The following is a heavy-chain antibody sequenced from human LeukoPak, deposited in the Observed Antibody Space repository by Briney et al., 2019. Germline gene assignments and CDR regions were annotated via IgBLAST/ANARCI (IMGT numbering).Heavy chain of an antibody. CDR1: GFTFSKYW. D-gene: IGHD3-16*01. J-gene: IGHJ6*03. V-gene: IGHV3-74*01. CDR2: INSDATII. Sequence: GGSLRLSCAVSGFTFSKYWMHWARQAPGKGLVWVSHINSDATIITYAGSVKGRFTISRDSAKNSLYLQMNSLRAEDTAVYYCARVRGGPMDVWGKGTTVTVSS. CDR3: ARVRGGPMDV.